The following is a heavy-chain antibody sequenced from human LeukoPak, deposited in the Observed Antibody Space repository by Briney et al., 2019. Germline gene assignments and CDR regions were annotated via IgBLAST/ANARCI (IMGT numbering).Heavy chain of an antibody. CDR2: IKPDGSEK. CDR3: ARGDYYGSGSYYHDAFDV. Sequence: GGSLRLSCAASGFTFSSYRMSWVRQAPGKGLEWVANIKPDGSEKHYVDSVKGRLTIARDNAKNSLYLQMNSLRAEDTAVYYCARGDYYGSGSYYHDAFDVWGQGTMVTVSS. D-gene: IGHD3-10*01. J-gene: IGHJ3*01. V-gene: IGHV3-7*03. CDR1: GFTFSSYR.